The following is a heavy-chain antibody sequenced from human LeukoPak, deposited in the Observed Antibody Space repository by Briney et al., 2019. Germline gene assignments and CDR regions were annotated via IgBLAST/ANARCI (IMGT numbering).Heavy chain of an antibody. V-gene: IGHV3-21*01. J-gene: IGHJ6*02. CDR1: GFTFNKYW. CDR3: AREYSSSSNYYGLDV. D-gene: IGHD6-13*01. Sequence: GGSLRLSCAASGFTFNKYWMAWVRQAPGKGLEWVSSISSTSSYIYYADSVKGRFTISRDNANNSLSLKINSLRVEDTAVYYCAREYSSSSNYYGLDVWGQGTTVTVSS. CDR2: ISSTSSYI.